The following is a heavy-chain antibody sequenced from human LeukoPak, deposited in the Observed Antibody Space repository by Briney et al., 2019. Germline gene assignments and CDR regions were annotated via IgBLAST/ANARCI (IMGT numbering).Heavy chain of an antibody. CDR3: ARVVVVPAATLRFDP. D-gene: IGHD2-2*01. V-gene: IGHV3-30-3*01. J-gene: IGHJ5*02. CDR2: ISYDGSNK. CDR1: GFTFSSYA. Sequence: TGGSLRLSCAASGFTFSSYAMHWVRQAPGKGLEWVAVISYDGSNKYYADSVKGRFTISRDNSKNTLYLQMNSLRAEDTAVYYCARVVVVPAATLRFDPWGQGTLVTVSS.